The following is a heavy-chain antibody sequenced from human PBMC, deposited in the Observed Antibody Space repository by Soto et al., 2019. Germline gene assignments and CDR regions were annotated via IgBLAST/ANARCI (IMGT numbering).Heavy chain of an antibody. Sequence: CTVAGCSIGSRGYHWVGIRKAPGKGLEWIGNIYSDGRTYYNPSLRSRVALAIGTSQNQFSLKLTSVDASDTAIYYCSTRKSSSAAHSYGMGVWGVRLTGSVSS. D-gene: IGHD6-25*01. CDR1: GCSIGSRGYH. CDR2: IYSDGRT. CDR3: STRKSSSAAHSYGMGV. V-gene: IGHV4-39*01. J-gene: IGHJ6*04.